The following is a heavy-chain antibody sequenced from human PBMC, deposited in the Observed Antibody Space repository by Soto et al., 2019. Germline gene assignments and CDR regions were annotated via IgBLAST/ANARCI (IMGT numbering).Heavy chain of an antibody. CDR1: GVSISNSSYY. J-gene: IGHJ4*02. CDR2: IYYSGIT. Sequence: SETLSLTCTVSGVSISNSSYYWGWIRRPPGKGLEWIGTIYYSGITYYNPSLKSRVTISVDTSKNQLSLKLTSVTAADTAVYYCARHGSNWGQGTLVTVSS. CDR3: ARHGSN. V-gene: IGHV4-39*01.